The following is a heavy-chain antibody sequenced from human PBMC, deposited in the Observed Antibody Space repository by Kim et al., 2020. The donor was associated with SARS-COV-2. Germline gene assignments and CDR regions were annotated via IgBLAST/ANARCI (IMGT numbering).Heavy chain of an antibody. J-gene: IGHJ5*02. CDR3: ARAASLNFVCSSTSCRPRGPNWFDP. CDR1: GGSFSGYY. CDR2: INHSGST. Sequence: SETLSLTCAVYGGSFSGYYWSWIRQPPGKGLEWIGEINHSGSTNYNPSLKSRVTISVDTSKNQFSLKLSSVTAADTAVYYCARAASLNFVCSSTSCRPRGPNWFDPWGQGTLVTVSS. V-gene: IGHV4-34*01. D-gene: IGHD2-2*01.